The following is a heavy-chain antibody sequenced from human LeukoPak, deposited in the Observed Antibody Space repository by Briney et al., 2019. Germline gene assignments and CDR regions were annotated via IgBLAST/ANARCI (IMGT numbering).Heavy chain of an antibody. J-gene: IGHJ4*02. CDR2: INSDGSST. V-gene: IGHV3-74*03. Sequence: GGSLRLSCIASGFTFSSDLLHWVRQAPGKGLVWVSRINSDGSSTMYADSVRGRFTISRDNAKSRLYLQMNSLRAEDTAVYYCTRDLGIAVADVFDYWGQGTLVTVSS. D-gene: IGHD6-19*01. CDR1: GFTFSSDL. CDR3: TRDLGIAVADVFDY.